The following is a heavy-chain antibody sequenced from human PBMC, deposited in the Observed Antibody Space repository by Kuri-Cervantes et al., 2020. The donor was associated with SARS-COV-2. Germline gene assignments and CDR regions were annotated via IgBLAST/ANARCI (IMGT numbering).Heavy chain of an antibody. J-gene: IGHJ4*02. V-gene: IGHV4-61*01. CDR1: GCSVSSGSHY. CDR3: VRSLDYYGSGTYCFDY. Sequence: ESLKISCLVPGCSVSSGSHYWSWIRQPTGKGLVWIGYIYYSGSPKYNPYPKSRATMSVDTSKNQFSLKLNSVTPADTVVYYCVRSLDYYGSGTYCFDYWGQGTLVTVSS. D-gene: IGHD3-10*01. CDR2: IYYSGSP.